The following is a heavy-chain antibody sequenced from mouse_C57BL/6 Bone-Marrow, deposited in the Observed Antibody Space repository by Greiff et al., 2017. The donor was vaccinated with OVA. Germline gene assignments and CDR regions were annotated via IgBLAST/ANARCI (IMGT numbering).Heavy chain of an antibody. V-gene: IGHV5-12*01. CDR1: GFTFSDYY. CDR3: ARRIYYSNYPFYAMDY. CDR2: ISNGGGST. Sequence: EVQVAESGGGLVQPGGSLKLSCAASGFTFSDYYMYWVRQTPEKRLEWVAYISNGGGSTYYPDTVKGRFTISRDNAKNTLYLQMSRLKSEDTAMYYCARRIYYSNYPFYAMDYWGQGTSVTVSS. J-gene: IGHJ4*01. D-gene: IGHD2-5*01.